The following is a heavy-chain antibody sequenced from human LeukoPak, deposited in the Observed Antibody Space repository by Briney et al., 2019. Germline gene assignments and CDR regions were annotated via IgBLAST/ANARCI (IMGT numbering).Heavy chain of an antibody. CDR1: GFTISYNY. D-gene: IGHD6-6*01. CDR3: ARDIPVDSRSSVPKPVRDS. J-gene: IGHJ5*02. CDR2: IYSNTSA. Sequence: GGSLRLSCAASGFTISYNYMSWVRQAPGKGLQWVSVIYSNTSAYYADSVKGRFTISRHNSKNTLYLQMTSLRAEDTAVHYCARDIPVDSRSSVPKPVRDSWGQGTLVTVSS. V-gene: IGHV3-53*04.